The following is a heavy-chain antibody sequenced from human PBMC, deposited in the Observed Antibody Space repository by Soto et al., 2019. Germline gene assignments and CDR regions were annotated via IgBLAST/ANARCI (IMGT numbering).Heavy chain of an antibody. CDR2: ITGSGAGT. J-gene: IGHJ4*02. D-gene: IGHD4-17*01. CDR3: AKDPNGDYVGAFES. CDR1: GFTFSHYA. V-gene: IGHV3-23*01. Sequence: GGSLRLSCAASGFTFSHYAMTWVRQAPGRGLEYVSSITGSGAGTFYADSVKGRFTISRDNSKNTLYLQLSSLRAEDTAIYFCAKDPNGDYVGAFESWGQGSLVTVSS.